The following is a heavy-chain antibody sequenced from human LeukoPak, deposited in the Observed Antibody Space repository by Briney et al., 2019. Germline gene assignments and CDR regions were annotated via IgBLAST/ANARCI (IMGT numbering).Heavy chain of an antibody. J-gene: IGHJ5*02. V-gene: IGHV3-7*01. D-gene: IGHD3-10*01. CDR3: LREAGA. CDR1: GFSFSSHW. Sequence: PGGSLRLSCAGSGFSFSSHWMSWVRQAPGKGLEWVANTNDDGSEKNYVDSVKGRFTISRDNAKKSLFLQMNSLRADDTAVYFCLREAGAWGQGTLVTVSS. CDR2: TNDDGSEK.